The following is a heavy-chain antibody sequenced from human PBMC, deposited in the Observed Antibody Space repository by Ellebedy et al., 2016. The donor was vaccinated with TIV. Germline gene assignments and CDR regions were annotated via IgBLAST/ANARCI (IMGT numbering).Heavy chain of an antibody. V-gene: IGHV3-13*04. D-gene: IGHD3-3*01. CDR1: GFTFSSYD. CDR3: ARIFTISGFYYYYMDV. J-gene: IGHJ6*03. Sequence: GESLKISXAASGFTFSSYDMHWVRQATGKGLEWVSAIGTSGDTYYPGSVKGRFTISRDNAKNSLYLQMNSLRDEDTAVYYCARIFTISGFYYYYMDVWGKGTTVTVSS. CDR2: IGTSGDT.